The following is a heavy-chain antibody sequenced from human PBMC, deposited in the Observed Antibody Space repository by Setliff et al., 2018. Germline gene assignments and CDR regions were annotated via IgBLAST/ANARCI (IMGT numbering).Heavy chain of an antibody. J-gene: IGHJ4*01. CDR3: ARDCRIGDGEYYFDY. CDR1: GFTVSTFS. Sequence: GGSLRLSCAASGFTVSTFSMHWVRQTPVKGLEWVATISDDGSNEFYADSVKGRFTVFRDNSKNTLYLQMNSLGADDTAVYYCARDCRIGDGEYYFDYWGHGTLVTVSS. D-gene: IGHD3-10*01. CDR2: ISDDGSNE. V-gene: IGHV3-33*05.